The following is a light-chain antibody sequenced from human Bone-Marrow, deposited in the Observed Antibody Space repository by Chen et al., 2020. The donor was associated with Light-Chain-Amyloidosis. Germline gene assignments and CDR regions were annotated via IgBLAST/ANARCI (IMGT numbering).Light chain of an antibody. V-gene: IGLV3-21*02. CDR1: NIGSTS. CDR2: DDS. Sequence: SYVLTQPSPVSVAPVQTATIARGGNNIGSTSVHWYQQTPGQAPLLVVYDDSDRPSGIPERLSGSNSGNTATLTISRVEAGDEADYYCQVWDRSSDRPVFGGGTKLTVL. J-gene: IGLJ3*02. CDR3: QVWDRSSDRPV.